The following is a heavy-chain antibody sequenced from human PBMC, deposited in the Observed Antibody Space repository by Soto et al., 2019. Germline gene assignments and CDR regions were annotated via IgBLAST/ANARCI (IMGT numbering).Heavy chain of an antibody. CDR2: ISYDGSNK. V-gene: IGHV3-30-3*01. Sequence: GGSLRLSCAASGFTFSSYAMHWVRQAPGKGLKWVAVISYDGSNKYYADSVKGRFTISRDNSKNTLYLQMNSLRAEDTAVYYCARAKKTYSSGWYVDYWGQGTLVTAPQ. D-gene: IGHD6-19*01. CDR3: ARAKKTYSSGWYVDY. CDR1: GFTFSSYA. J-gene: IGHJ4*02.